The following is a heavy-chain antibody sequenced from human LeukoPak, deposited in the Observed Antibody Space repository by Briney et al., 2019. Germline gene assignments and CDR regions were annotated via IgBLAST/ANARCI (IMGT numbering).Heavy chain of an antibody. CDR1: GGSFSNYA. J-gene: IGHJ3*02. V-gene: IGHV1-69*13. Sequence: SVKVSCKASGGSFSNYALTWGRQAPGQGLEWRGGIILIFGTTNYAQKFQGRVTITADEATSTAYMELRSLRSDDTAVYYCARDIVGDSSGYYYAYAFDIWGQGTMVTVSS. CDR2: IILIFGTT. D-gene: IGHD3-22*01. CDR3: ARDIVGDSSGYYYAYAFDI.